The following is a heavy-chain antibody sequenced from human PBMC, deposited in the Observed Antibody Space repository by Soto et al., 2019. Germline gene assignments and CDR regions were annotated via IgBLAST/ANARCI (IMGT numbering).Heavy chain of an antibody. CDR2: INAGNGNT. CDR1: GYTFTSYA. CDR3: ARDCHDHRCEKGGPFDY. Sequence: ASVKVSCKASGYTFTSYAMHWVGQAPGQRLEWMGWINAGNGNTKYSQKFQGRVTITRDTSASTAYMELSSLRSEDTAVYYCARDCHDHRCEKGGPFDYWGQGTLVTVSS. J-gene: IGHJ4*02. V-gene: IGHV1-3*01. D-gene: IGHD3-16*01.